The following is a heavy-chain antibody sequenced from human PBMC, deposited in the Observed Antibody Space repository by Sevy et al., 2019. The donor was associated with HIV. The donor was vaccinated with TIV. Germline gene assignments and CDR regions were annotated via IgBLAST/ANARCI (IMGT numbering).Heavy chain of an antibody. Sequence: GGSLRLSCAASGFTFSSYGMHWVRQAPGKGLEWVAVISYDGSNKYYADSVKGRFTISRDNSKNTLYLQMNSLRVEDTAVYYCAKEYYDFWSGYYRARANGMDVWGQGTTVTVSS. D-gene: IGHD3-3*01. V-gene: IGHV3-30*18. J-gene: IGHJ6*02. CDR1: GFTFSSYG. CDR2: ISYDGSNK. CDR3: AKEYYDFWSGYYRARANGMDV.